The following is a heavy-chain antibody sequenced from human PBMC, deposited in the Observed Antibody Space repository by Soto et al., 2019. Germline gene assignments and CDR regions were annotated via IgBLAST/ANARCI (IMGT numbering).Heavy chain of an antibody. V-gene: IGHV1-3*01. CDR3: ARDGDAYSSSWHWWFDP. CDR1: GYTFTSYA. D-gene: IGHD6-13*01. J-gene: IGHJ5*02. CDR2: INAGNGNT. Sequence: ASVKISCKASGYTFTSYAMHWVRQAPGQRLEWMGWINAGNGNTKYSQKFQGRVTITRDTSASTAYMELSSLRSEDTAVYYCARDGDAYSSSWHWWFDPWGPGTAVSVS.